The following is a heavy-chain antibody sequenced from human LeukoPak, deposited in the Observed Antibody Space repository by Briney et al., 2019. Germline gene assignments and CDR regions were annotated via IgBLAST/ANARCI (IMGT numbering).Heavy chain of an antibody. CDR3: ARDSLEKGAFDI. CDR2: IIPIFGTA. V-gene: IGHV1-69*05. Sequence: SVKVSCKASGGTFSSYAISWVRQAPGQGLEWMGGIIPIFGTANYAQKFQGRVTITTDESTSTAYMELSSLRSEDTAVYYCARDSLEKGAFDIWGQGTMVTVSS. CDR1: GGTFSSYA. J-gene: IGHJ3*02.